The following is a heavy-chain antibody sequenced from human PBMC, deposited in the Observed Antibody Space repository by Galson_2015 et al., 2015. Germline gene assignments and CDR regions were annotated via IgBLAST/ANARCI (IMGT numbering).Heavy chain of an antibody. CDR1: GFTFSSYA. V-gene: IGHV3-23*01. CDR2: ISGGDGST. CDR3: AKTLPAAIFGSTAGWFGGYGMDV. Sequence: LRLSCAASGFTFSSYAMSWVRQAPGKGLEWVSAISGGDGSTYYADSVKGRFTISRDNSKNTLYLQMNSLRAEDTAVYYCAKTLPAAIFGSTAGWFGGYGMDVWGQGTTVTVSS. J-gene: IGHJ6*02. D-gene: IGHD2-2*01.